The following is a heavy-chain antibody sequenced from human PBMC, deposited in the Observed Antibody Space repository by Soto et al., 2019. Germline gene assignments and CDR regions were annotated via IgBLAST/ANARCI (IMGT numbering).Heavy chain of an antibody. D-gene: IGHD6-19*01. CDR2: IYYNGGT. V-gene: IGHV4-31*03. CDR3: ARDRFSSGWQFNWFDP. Sequence: LSLTCTVSGGPISTGGYYWNWIRQLPGKGLGWIGYIYYNGGTYYNPTLKSRVTMSVDTSKNQFSLKLSSVTAADTAVYYCARDRFSSGWQFNWFDPWGQGTLVTVSS. CDR1: GGPISTGGYY. J-gene: IGHJ5*02.